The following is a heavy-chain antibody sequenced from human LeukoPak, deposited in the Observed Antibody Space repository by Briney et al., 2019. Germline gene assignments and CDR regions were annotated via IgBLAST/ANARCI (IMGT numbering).Heavy chain of an antibody. J-gene: IGHJ4*02. V-gene: IGHV4-34*01. Sequence: SETLSLTCAVYGGSFSGYYWTWIRQPPGKGLEWIGEINYSGSTSYNPSLKSRVTISVDTSKNQFSLKLSSVTAADTAVYYCARGPSERYYESSGYYYFDYWGQGTLVTVSS. CDR3: ARGPSERYYESSGYYYFDY. CDR2: INYSGST. CDR1: GGSFSGYY. D-gene: IGHD3-22*01.